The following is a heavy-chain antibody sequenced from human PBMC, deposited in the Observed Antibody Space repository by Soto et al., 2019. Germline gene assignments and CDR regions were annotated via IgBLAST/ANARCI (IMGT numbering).Heavy chain of an antibody. J-gene: IGHJ4*02. Sequence: QVQLVQSGAEVKKPGASVKVSCKASGYTFTSYAIHWVRQAPGQRLEWMGWINTAKDNTKYSQKFQGRVTITRDTSASIGDMELSSLRSEDTAGYYCARGSSWSYFDYWGQGTLVTVSS. CDR3: ARGSSWSYFDY. CDR2: INTAKDNT. V-gene: IGHV1-3*04. D-gene: IGHD6-13*01. CDR1: GYTFTSYA.